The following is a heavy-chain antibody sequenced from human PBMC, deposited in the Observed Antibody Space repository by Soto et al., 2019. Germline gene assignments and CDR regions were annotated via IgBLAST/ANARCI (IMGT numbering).Heavy chain of an antibody. D-gene: IGHD3-16*01. J-gene: IGHJ5*02. CDR2: VSYSGST. CDR1: GGSTGSSSYS. V-gene: IGHV4-39*01. Sequence: QLQLQETGPGLVRPSETLSLTCTLSGGSTGSSSYSWGWIRQPPGKGLEWMGSVSYSGSTYYNPSLKSRVTSSVDTSKIQVSLKLTSVTAADTAMYYCAGRTFGGDSWGQRTLVIVSS. CDR3: AGRTFGGDS.